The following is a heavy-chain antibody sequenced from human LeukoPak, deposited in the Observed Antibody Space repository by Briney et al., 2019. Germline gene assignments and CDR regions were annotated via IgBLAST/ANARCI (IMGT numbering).Heavy chain of an antibody. J-gene: IGHJ4*02. CDR3: ERLSPGSTPYDY. CDR2: INTDGSNT. D-gene: IGHD3-16*02. V-gene: IGHV3-74*01. CDR1: GFTFSSYW. Sequence: PGGSLRLSCAASGFTFSSYWMLWVRQAPGKGLVWVSRINTDGSNTNYADSVKGRFTISRDNAKNTLYLQMNSLRAEDTAVYYCERLSPGSTPYDYWGKEPLVTVSS.